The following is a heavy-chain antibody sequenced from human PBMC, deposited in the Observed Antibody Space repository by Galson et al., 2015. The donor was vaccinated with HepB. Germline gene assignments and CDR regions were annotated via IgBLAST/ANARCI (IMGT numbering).Heavy chain of an antibody. Sequence: SVKVSCKASGYTFTDYYIHWVRQAPGQGLEWMGWLNPNSGGTIYAQKFQGRVSMTGDTSISTASMELRRLTSDDTALHYCGRGRKTIASRPSGAVDIWGQGTMVTVSS. CDR1: GYTFTDYY. V-gene: IGHV1-2*02. J-gene: IGHJ3*02. D-gene: IGHD2/OR15-2a*01. CDR3: GRGRKTIASRPSGAVDI. CDR2: LNPNSGGT.